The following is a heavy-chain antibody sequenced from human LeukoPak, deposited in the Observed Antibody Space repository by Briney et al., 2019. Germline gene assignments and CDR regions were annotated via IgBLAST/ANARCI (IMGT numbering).Heavy chain of an antibody. CDR1: GFTFSSYG. J-gene: IGHJ4*02. CDR3: AKDPAITYCSSTGCFSYYFDY. CDR2: ISYDRSNK. D-gene: IGHD2-2*01. Sequence: PGRSLRLSCAASGFTFSSYGMHWVRQAPGKGLEWVAVISYDRSNKYYADSVKGRFTISRDNSKNTLYLQMNSLRAEDTAVYYCAKDPAITYCSSTGCFSYYFDYWGQGTLVTVSS. V-gene: IGHV3-30*18.